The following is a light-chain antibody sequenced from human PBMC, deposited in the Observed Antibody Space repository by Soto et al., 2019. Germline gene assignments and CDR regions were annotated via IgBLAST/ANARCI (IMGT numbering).Light chain of an antibody. V-gene: IGKV3-20*01. CDR1: QSVSSNY. J-gene: IGKJ1*01. Sequence: EIVLTQSPGTLSLSPGERATLSCRASQSVSSNYLAWYQQKPDQPPRLLIYGASSRATGIPDRFSGSGSGTDFTLTSSRLEPEDFVVYYCQQYGSSRAFGQGTKVEIK. CDR2: GAS. CDR3: QQYGSSRA.